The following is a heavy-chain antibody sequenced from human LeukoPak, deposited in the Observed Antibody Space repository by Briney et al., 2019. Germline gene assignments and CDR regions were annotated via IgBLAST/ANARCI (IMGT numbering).Heavy chain of an antibody. D-gene: IGHD3-10*01. CDR1: GGSISSSSYY. V-gene: IGHV4-39*01. J-gene: IGHJ6*02. CDR3: ASSHLYGSGSSFRYYYYYGMDV. CDR2: IYYSGST. Sequence: SETLSLTCTVSGGSISSSSYYWGWIRQPPGKGLEWIGSIYYSGSTYYNPSLKSRVTISVDTSKNQFSLKLSSVTAADTAVYYCASSHLYGSGSSFRYYYYYGMDVWGQGPRSPSP.